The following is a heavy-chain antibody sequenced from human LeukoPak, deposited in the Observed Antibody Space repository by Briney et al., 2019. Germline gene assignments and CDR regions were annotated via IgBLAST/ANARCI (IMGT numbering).Heavy chain of an antibody. D-gene: IGHD5-24*01. Sequence: PSETLSLTCTVSGGSISSYYWSWIRQPAGKGLEWIGYMYYSGSTNYNPSLKSRVTISVDTSKNQFSLKLSSVTAADTAVYYCARRTEMATIRGRNSFDPWGQGTLVTGSS. CDR1: GGSISSYY. CDR3: ARRTEMATIRGRNSFDP. J-gene: IGHJ5*02. CDR2: MYYSGST. V-gene: IGHV4-59*12.